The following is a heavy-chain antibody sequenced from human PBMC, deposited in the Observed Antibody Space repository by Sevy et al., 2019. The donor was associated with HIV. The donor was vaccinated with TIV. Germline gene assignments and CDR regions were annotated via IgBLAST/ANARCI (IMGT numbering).Heavy chain of an antibody. CDR1: GFTFSSYD. J-gene: IGHJ6*02. V-gene: IGHV3-30*18. CDR2: ILHDGSYR. CDR3: AKNRLPGGNYFSRHGLDV. Sequence: GGSLRLSCAASGFTFSSYDMHWVRQAPGKGLEWVAIILHDGSYREYVDSVRGRFTMSRDNSKNTMYLQMNGLSIEDTAVYYCAKNRLPGGNYFSRHGLDVWGRGTTVTVSS. D-gene: IGHD3-10*01.